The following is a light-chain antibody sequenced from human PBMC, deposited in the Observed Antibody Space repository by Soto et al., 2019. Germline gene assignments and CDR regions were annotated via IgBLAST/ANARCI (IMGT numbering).Light chain of an antibody. J-gene: IGKJ1*01. CDR3: QQYNSYWT. CDR1: QSFPGW. Sequence: DIQMTQSPSTLSASVGDRVTITCRASQSFPGWLAWYQQKPGKAPRLLMYKTSSLESGVPSRFRGSGSGTEFTLTIDNLQPDYFATYYCQQYNSYWTFGQGTKVEIK. CDR2: KTS. V-gene: IGKV1-5*03.